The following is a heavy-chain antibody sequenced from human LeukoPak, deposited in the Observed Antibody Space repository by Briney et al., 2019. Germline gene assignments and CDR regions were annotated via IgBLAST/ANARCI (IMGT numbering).Heavy chain of an antibody. CDR1: GFTFSSDW. CDR3: PRLGNTYGQIFEY. J-gene: IGHJ4*02. Sequence: GGSLRLSCAASGFTFSSDWMIWVRQAPGKGLEWVSYINSPGSSIYYADSVKGRFTISRDNAKNSLYLQMDSLRAEDTAVYYCPRLGNTYGQIFEYWGQGTLVTVSS. CDR2: INSPGSSI. D-gene: IGHD5-18*01. V-gene: IGHV3-48*01.